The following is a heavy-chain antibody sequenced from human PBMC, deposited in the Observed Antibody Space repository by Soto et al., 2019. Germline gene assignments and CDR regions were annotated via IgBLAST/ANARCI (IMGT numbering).Heavy chain of an antibody. CDR3: VLWFGELPHPYYYYGMDV. Sequence: GGALRLSCAGPGFTLRDYFMTWIRQAPGEGVGLGSSISTRSSDIYYADSVKGRFTISRDNAKNSLYLQMNSLRAEDTAVYYCVLWFGELPHPYYYYGMDVWGQGTTVTVSS. J-gene: IGHJ6*02. D-gene: IGHD3-10*01. CDR2: ISTRSSDI. CDR1: GFTLRDYF. V-gene: IGHV3-21*01.